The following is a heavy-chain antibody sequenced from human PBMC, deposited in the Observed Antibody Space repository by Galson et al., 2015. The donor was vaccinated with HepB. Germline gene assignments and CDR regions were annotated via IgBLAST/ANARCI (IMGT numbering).Heavy chain of an antibody. CDR1: GFTFNTFA. Sequence: SLRLSCAGSGFTFNTFAIHWVRQAPGKGLEWVAVISFDGTIKYYGDSVKGRFTISRDNSKNTVYLQMKSLRPEDTAVYFCARGGPREVFGSVTYSARDYRGQGTLVTVSP. J-gene: IGHJ4*02. V-gene: IGHV3-30*04. CDR2: ISFDGTIK. CDR3: ARGGPREVFGSVTYSARDY. D-gene: IGHD4-17*01.